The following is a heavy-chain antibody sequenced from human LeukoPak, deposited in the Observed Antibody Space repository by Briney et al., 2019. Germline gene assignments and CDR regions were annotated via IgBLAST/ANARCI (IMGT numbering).Heavy chain of an antibody. D-gene: IGHD3-10*01. V-gene: IGHV3-66*01. Sequence: GSLRLPCSASGFTVSSNYMSWVRQAPGKGLEWVSVIYSGGSTYYADSVKGRFTISRDNSKNTLYLQMNSLRAEDTDVYYCARSLYYWFDPWGQGTLVTVSS. CDR3: ARSLYYWFDP. CDR1: GFTVSSNY. CDR2: IYSGGST. J-gene: IGHJ5*02.